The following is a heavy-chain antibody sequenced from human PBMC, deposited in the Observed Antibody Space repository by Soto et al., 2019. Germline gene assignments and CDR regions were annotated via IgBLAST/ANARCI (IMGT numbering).Heavy chain of an antibody. Sequence: QVQLVQSGAEVRNPGASVKVSCKASGYTFTSYDINWVRQATGQGLEWMGGMNPNSGNTGYAHKFQGRVTMTRNTSISTAYMELSSLTSEDTAVYYCARGRHVVGATIAGYWGQGTLVTVSS. J-gene: IGHJ4*02. D-gene: IGHD1-26*01. CDR2: MNPNSGNT. CDR3: ARGRHVVGATIAGY. CDR1: GYTFTSYD. V-gene: IGHV1-8*01.